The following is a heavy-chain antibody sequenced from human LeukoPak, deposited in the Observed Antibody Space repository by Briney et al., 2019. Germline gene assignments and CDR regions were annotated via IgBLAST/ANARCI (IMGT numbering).Heavy chain of an antibody. J-gene: IGHJ4*02. CDR1: GYSISSGYY. Sequence: SETLSLTCTVSGYSISSGYYWGWIRQPPGKGLEWIGSIYHSGSTYYNPSLKSRVTISVDTSKNQFSLKLSSVTAADTAVYYCAGVRGNIVVVVAAPYYFDYWGQGTPVTISS. D-gene: IGHD2-15*01. V-gene: IGHV4-38-2*02. CDR2: IYHSGST. CDR3: AGVRGNIVVVVAAPYYFDY.